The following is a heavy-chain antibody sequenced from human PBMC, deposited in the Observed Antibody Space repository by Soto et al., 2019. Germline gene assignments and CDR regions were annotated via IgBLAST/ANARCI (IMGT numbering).Heavy chain of an antibody. Sequence: QVQLQESGPGLVKPSQTLSLTCTVSGGSISSGGYYWSWILQHPGKGLEWIGYLYYSGSTYYNPSLTSRVTISVDTSKNQYSLKLSSVTAADTAVYYCARAAHYSSPFRWFDPWGQGTLVTVSS. CDR2: LYYSGST. V-gene: IGHV4-31*03. CDR3: ARAAHYSSPFRWFDP. CDR1: GGSISSGGYY. D-gene: IGHD6-13*01. J-gene: IGHJ5*02.